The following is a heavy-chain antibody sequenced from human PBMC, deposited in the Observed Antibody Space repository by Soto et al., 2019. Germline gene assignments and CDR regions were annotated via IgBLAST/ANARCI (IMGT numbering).Heavy chain of an antibody. D-gene: IGHD3-9*01. V-gene: IGHV5-10-1*01. CDR1: GYIFTSYW. Sequence: GESLKISRNGSGYIFTSYWISWVRQMPGKGLEWMGSIDPSDSYTNSSPSFQGHVTISADKSISTAYLQWSSLKASDTAMYYCSSRPSLRYFDWFSFDYWGQGTLVTVSS. CDR3: SSRPSLRYFDWFSFDY. J-gene: IGHJ4*02. CDR2: IDPSDSYT.